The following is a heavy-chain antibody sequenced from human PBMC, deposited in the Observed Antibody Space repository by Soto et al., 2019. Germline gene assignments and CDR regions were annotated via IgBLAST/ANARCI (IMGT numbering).Heavy chain of an antibody. CDR3: ARDRDGYHKPAFDY. V-gene: IGHV1-69*01. J-gene: IGHJ4*02. D-gene: IGHD5-12*01. CDR1: GGTFSSYA. Sequence: QVQLVQSGAEVKKPGSSVKVSCKASGGTFSSYAISWVRQAPGQGLEWMGGIMPIFGTANYAQKFQGRVTITADESRRTAYMELSSLISEDTAVYYCARDRDGYHKPAFDYWSQGTLVTVSS. CDR2: IMPIFGTA.